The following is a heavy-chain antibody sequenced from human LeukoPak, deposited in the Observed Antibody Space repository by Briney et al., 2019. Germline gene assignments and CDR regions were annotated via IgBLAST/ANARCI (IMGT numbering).Heavy chain of an antibody. CDR1: GGSFSGYY. CDR2: INHSGST. V-gene: IGHV4-34*01. Sequence: SETLSLTCAVYGGSFSGYYWSWTRQPPGKGLEWVGEINHSGSTNYNPSLKSRVTISVDTSKNQFSLKLSSVTAADTAVYYCARVVYCSSTSCPRRPFDYWGQGTLVTVSS. D-gene: IGHD2-2*01. CDR3: ARVVYCSSTSCPRRPFDY. J-gene: IGHJ4*02.